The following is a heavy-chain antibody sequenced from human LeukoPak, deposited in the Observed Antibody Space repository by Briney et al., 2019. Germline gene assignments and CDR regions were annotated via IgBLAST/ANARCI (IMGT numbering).Heavy chain of an antibody. CDR1: GFTFSSYA. J-gene: IGHJ4*02. CDR2: ISYDGSNK. CDR3: ARAPPGTVMMDFDY. Sequence: GRSLRLSCAASGFTFSSYAMHWVRQAPGKGLEWVPVISYDGSNKYYADSVKGRFTISRDNSKNTLYLQMNSLRAEDTAVYYCARAPPGTVMMDFDYWGQGTLVTVSS. D-gene: IGHD1-14*01. V-gene: IGHV3-30*01.